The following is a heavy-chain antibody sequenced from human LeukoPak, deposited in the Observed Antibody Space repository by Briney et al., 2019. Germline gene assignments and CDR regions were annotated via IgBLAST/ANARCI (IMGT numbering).Heavy chain of an antibody. CDR3: ARGEPLYCSSTSCYYYYGMDV. CDR1: GGSFSGYY. Sequence: SETLSLTCAVYGGSFSGYYWSWIRQPPGKGLEWIGKINHSGSTNYNPSLKSRVTISVDTSKNQFSLKLSSVTAADTAVYYCARGEPLYCSSTSCYYYYGMDVWGQGTTVTVSS. V-gene: IGHV4-34*01. D-gene: IGHD2-2*01. J-gene: IGHJ6*02. CDR2: INHSGST.